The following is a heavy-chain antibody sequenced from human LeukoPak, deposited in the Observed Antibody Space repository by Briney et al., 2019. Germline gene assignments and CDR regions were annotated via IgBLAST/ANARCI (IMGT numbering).Heavy chain of an antibody. Sequence: APVKVSCKASGYTFTGYYMHWVRQAPGQGLEWMGWINPNSGGTNYAQKFQGRVAMTRDTSISTAYMELSRLRSDDTAVYYCARGLRLLEWLLFDYWGQGTLVTVSS. V-gene: IGHV1-2*02. D-gene: IGHD3-3*01. CDR1: GYTFTGYY. CDR3: ARGLRLLEWLLFDY. CDR2: INPNSGGT. J-gene: IGHJ4*02.